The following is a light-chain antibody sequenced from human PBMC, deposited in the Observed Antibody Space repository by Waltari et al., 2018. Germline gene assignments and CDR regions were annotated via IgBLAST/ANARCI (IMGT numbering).Light chain of an antibody. J-gene: IGKJ1*01. CDR1: QSISSW. CDR2: KAS. Sequence: DIQMTQSPSTLSASVGDRVTITCRASQSISSWLAWYQQKPGKAPKLLIYKASSLESGVPSWFSGSGSGTEFTLTISSLQPDDFATYYCQQYNSYSGGGTFGQGTKVEIK. CDR3: QQYNSYSGGGT. V-gene: IGKV1-5*03.